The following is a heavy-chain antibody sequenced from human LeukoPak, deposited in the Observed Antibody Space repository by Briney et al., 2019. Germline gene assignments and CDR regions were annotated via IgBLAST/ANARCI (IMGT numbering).Heavy chain of an antibody. J-gene: IGHJ4*02. D-gene: IGHD2-15*01. V-gene: IGHV3-74*01. Sequence: GGSLRLSCAASGFTFSAYWMHWVRQAPGKGLVWVSRVKYDGSTTTYADSVKGRFTISRDNSRNTLYLQMNSLRVEDTAVYYCARDDIPVIWGQGTLVTVSS. CDR1: GFTFSAYW. CDR2: VKYDGSTT. CDR3: ARDDIPVI.